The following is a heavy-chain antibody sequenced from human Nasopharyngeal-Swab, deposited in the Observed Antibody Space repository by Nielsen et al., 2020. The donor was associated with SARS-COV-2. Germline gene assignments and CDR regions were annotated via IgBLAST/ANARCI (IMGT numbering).Heavy chain of an antibody. CDR1: GFTFSDYY. V-gene: IGHV3-11*05. CDR2: ISSSSSYI. Sequence: GGSLRLSCAASGFTFSDYYMSWIRQAPGKGLEWVSYISSSSSYINYADSVKGRFTISRDNAKNSLYLQMNSLRAEDTAVYYCAREGHIVVPKAFDYWGQGTLVTVSS. CDR3: AREGHIVVPKAFDY. J-gene: IGHJ4*02. D-gene: IGHD2-21*01.